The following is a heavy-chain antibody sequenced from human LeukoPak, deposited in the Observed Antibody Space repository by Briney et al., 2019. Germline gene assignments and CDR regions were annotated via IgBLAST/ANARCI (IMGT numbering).Heavy chain of an antibody. CDR2: IYHSGST. D-gene: IGHD4-23*01. CDR3: ARDGGNSVYYGMDV. J-gene: IGHJ6*02. Sequence: SETLSLTCAVSGGSISSSNWWSWVRQPPGKGLEWIGEIYHSGSTNYNPSLKSRVTISVDKSKNQFSLKLSSVTAADTAVYYCARDGGNSVYYGMDVWGQGTTVTVSS. CDR1: GGSISSSNW. V-gene: IGHV4-4*02.